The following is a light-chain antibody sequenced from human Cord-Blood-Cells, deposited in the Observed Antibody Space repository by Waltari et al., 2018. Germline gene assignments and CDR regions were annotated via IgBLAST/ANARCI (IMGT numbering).Light chain of an antibody. V-gene: IGKV3-15*01. CDR3: QQYNNWPPYT. CDR2: GAS. CDR1: QSVSSN. Sequence: EIVMTQSPATLSVSPGERATLSCRASQSVSSNLAWYQQKPGQAPRRLIYGASTRATGIPARFSCSGSGTEFTLTISSLQSEDFAVYYCQQYNNWPPYTFGQGTKLEIK. J-gene: IGKJ2*01.